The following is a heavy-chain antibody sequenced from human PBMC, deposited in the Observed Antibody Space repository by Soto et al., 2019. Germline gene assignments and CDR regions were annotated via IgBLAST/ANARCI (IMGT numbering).Heavy chain of an antibody. CDR3: ATNNYDSSGYFVDY. CDR1: GYSFTTYW. J-gene: IGHJ4*02. D-gene: IGHD3-22*01. V-gene: IGHV5-51*01. CDR2: IYPGDSDT. Sequence: GESLKISCKGSGYSFTTYWIAWVRQMPGKGLEWMGIIYPGDSDTRYSPSFQGQVTISADKSITTAYLQWSSLKASDTAMYYCATNNYDSSGYFVDYWGQGTLVTVSS.